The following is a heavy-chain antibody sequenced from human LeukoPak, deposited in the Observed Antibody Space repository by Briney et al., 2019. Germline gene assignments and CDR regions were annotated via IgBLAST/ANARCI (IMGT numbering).Heavy chain of an antibody. CDR2: ISAYNGNT. J-gene: IGHJ4*02. Sequence: ASVKVSCKASGYTVTSYGISWVRQAPGQGLEWMGWISAYNGNTNYAQKLQGRVTMTTDTSTSTAYMELRSLRSDDTAVYYCARDYSYGTPFDYWGQGTLVTVSS. CDR3: ARDYSYGTPFDY. CDR1: GYTVTSYG. V-gene: IGHV1-18*01. D-gene: IGHD5-18*01.